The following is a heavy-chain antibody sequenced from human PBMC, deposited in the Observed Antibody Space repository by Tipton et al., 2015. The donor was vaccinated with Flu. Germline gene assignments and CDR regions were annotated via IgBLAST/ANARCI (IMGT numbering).Heavy chain of an antibody. CDR3: AKQVYFDSSGYYRYYFDY. V-gene: IGHV4-38-2*02. J-gene: IGHJ4*02. CDR1: GYSISSGYH. Sequence: TLSLTCTVSGYSISSGYHWGWIRQPPGKGLEWIGSIYHIGSPYYNPSLKSRLTISVDTSKNQFSLRLTSVTAADTAVYYCAKQVYFDSSGYYRYYFDYWGQGTLVSVST. D-gene: IGHD3-22*01. CDR2: IYHIGSP.